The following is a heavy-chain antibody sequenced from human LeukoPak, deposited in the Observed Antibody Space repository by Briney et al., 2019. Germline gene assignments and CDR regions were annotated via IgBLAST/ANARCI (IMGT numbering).Heavy chain of an antibody. CDR3: AKSARVYDH. Sequence: GGSLRLSCEASGFTFSDSYMSWVRQAPGKGREWLTYISGSGHDTSYADSVKGRYTVSRDNAKNSLFLQMNSLRAEDTAVYYCAKSARVYDHWGQGTLVTVSS. CDR1: GFTFSDSY. V-gene: IGHV3-11*04. CDR2: ISGSGHDT. D-gene: IGHD5/OR15-5a*01. J-gene: IGHJ4*02.